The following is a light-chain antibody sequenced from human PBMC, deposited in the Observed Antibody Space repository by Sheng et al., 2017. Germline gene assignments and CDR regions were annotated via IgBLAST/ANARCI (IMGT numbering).Light chain of an antibody. V-gene: IGKV3-11*01. CDR3: QQYGTSPFT. CDR2: DAS. J-gene: IGKJ3*01. CDR1: QSISRY. Sequence: EIVLTQSPATLSLSPGERATLSCRASQSISRYLAWYQQQPGQAPRLLIYDASNRATGIPARFSGSGSGTDFTLTISSLEPEDFAIYYCQQYGTSPFTFGPGTKVDIK.